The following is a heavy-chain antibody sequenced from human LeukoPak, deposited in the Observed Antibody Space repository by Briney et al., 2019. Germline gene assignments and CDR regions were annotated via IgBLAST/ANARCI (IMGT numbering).Heavy chain of an antibody. V-gene: IGHV3-9*01. D-gene: IGHD3-10*01. CDR3: AKGSFRGIMVLDY. J-gene: IGHJ4*02. CDR1: GFTFSNYA. CDR2: ISWKSGSI. Sequence: GGSLRLSCAASGFTFSNYAMLWVRQAPGKGLEWVSGISWKSGSIGYAGSLKGRFTISRDNAKNSLYLLMNSLTVEDTALYYCAKGSFRGIMVLDYWGQGTLVTVSS.